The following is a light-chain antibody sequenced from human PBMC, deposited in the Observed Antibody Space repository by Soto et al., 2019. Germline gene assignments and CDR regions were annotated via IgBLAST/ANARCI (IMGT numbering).Light chain of an antibody. CDR3: QVWNTTSNHPV. J-gene: IGLJ1*01. V-gene: IGLV3-21*04. CDR2: YDS. Sequence: SYELIQPPSVSVAPGKTASITCGGNNIGSESVHWYQQKPGQAPVLVIYYDSDRPAGIPERLSGSKSGNTATLTITRVDAGDEADYYCQVWNTTSNHPVFGTGTKLTVL. CDR1: NIGSES.